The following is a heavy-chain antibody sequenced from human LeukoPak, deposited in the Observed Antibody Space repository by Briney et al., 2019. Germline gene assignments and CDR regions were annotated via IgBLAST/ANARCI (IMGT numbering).Heavy chain of an antibody. Sequence: ASVKVSCKASGYAFTGYYMHWVRQAPGQGLEWMGRINPNSGGTNYAQKFQGRVTMTRDTSISTAYMEPSRLRSDDTAVYYCARDRRITMARGADYYYGMDVWGQGTTVTVSS. CDR3: ARDRRITMARGADYYYGMDV. CDR2: INPNSGGT. V-gene: IGHV1-2*06. D-gene: IGHD3-10*01. CDR1: GYAFTGYY. J-gene: IGHJ6*02.